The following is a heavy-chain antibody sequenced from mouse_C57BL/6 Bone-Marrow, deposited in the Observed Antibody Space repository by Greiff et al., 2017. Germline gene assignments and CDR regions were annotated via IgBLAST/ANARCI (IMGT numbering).Heavy chain of an antibody. CDR1: GFTFSSYA. Sequence: EVKVVESGGGLVKPGGSLKLSCAASGFTFSSYAMSWVRQTPEKRLEWVATISDGGSYTYYPDNVKGRFTISRDNAKNNLYLQMSHLKSEDTAMYYCARDYGSRSWFAYWGQGTLVTVSA. V-gene: IGHV5-4*01. D-gene: IGHD1-1*01. CDR3: ARDYGSRSWFAY. CDR2: ISDGGSYT. J-gene: IGHJ3*01.